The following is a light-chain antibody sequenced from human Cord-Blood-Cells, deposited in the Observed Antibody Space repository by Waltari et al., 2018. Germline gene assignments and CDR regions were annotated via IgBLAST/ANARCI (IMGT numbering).Light chain of an antibody. V-gene: IGKV1-33*01. CDR1: QDISNY. CDR2: DAS. J-gene: IGKJ5*01. Sequence: DIQMTQSPSSLSASVGDRVTITCQASQDISNYLNWYQQKPGKAPKLLIYDASNLETGVPSRFSGSESATDFTFTISSLKPKDIATYYCQQYDNLPITFGQGTRLEIK. CDR3: QQYDNLPIT.